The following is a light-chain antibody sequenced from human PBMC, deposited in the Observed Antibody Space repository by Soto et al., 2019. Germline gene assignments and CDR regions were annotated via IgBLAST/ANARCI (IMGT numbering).Light chain of an antibody. CDR3: SSYTSSRTVV. CDR1: SIDVGGYNY. CDR2: EVS. J-gene: IGLJ3*02. V-gene: IGLV2-14*01. Sequence: QSALTQPASVSGSPGQSITISCTGSSIDVGGYNYVSWYQQHPGKAPKLIISEVSNRPSGVSNRFSGSKSGNTASLTISGLQADDEADYYCSSYTSSRTVVFGGGTKLTVL.